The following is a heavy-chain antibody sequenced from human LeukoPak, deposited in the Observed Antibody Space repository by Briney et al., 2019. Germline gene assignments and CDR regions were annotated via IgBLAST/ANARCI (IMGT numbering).Heavy chain of an antibody. V-gene: IGHV3-21*01. CDR1: GFTFSNYN. J-gene: IGHJ6*03. D-gene: IGHD1-26*01. CDR2: ITSSGTHI. Sequence: GGSLRLSCAASGFTFSNYNMNWVRQAPGKAMDWVSSITSSGTHIFYADSVKGRFTISRDNAKNSLYLQMDSLGPEDTAVYYCARDPYSGNYGNDYYYYMDVWGKGTTVTISS. CDR3: ARDPYSGNYGNDYYYYMDV.